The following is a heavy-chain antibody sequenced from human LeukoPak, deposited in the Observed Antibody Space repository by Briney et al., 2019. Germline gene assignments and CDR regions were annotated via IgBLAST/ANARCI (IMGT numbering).Heavy chain of an antibody. D-gene: IGHD3-10*01. V-gene: IGHV3-7*01. CDR2: INQDGSEK. J-gene: IGHJ4*02. CDR1: GFTFSNYW. Sequence: GGSLRLSCAASGFTFSNYWMNWGRQAPGKGLEWVANINQDGSEKFYVDSVKGRFTISRDNAKNSLYVQMNSLRAEDTAVYYCARDGWGYGSGMLFDYWGQGILVTVSS. CDR3: ARDGWGYGSGMLFDY.